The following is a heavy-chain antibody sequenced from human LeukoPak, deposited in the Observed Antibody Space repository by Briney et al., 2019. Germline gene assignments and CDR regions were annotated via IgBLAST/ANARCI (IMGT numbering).Heavy chain of an antibody. CDR2: ISTDGHST. J-gene: IGHJ3*02. CDR1: GFPFSSYA. Sequence: GSLRLPFSASGFPFSSYALQWVRQAPGKGLKYVSAISTDGHSTYYADSVKGRFTISRDNSKNTLYLQMSSLRAEDTAVYYCVKGRYEILTGYYDAFDIWGQGTMVTVSS. CDR3: VKGRYEILTGYYDAFDI. D-gene: IGHD3-9*01. V-gene: IGHV3-64D*06.